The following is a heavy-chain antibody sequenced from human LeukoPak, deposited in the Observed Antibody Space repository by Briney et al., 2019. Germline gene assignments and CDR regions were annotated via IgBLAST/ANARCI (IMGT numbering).Heavy chain of an antibody. CDR2: IYSGGST. V-gene: IGHV3-66*02. J-gene: IGHJ6*03. CDR1: GFTVSSNY. Sequence: GGSLRLSCAASGFTVSSNYMSWVRQAPGKGLEWVSVIYSGGSTYYADSVKGRFTISRDNSKNTLYLQMDSLRAEDTAVYYCARALTDNYYYYYMDVWGKGTTVTVSS. CDR3: ARALTDNYYYYYMDV. D-gene: IGHD2-15*01.